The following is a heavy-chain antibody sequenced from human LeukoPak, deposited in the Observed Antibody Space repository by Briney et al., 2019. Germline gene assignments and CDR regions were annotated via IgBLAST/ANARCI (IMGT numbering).Heavy chain of an antibody. J-gene: IGHJ4*02. V-gene: IGHV4-59*08. CDR2: IYYSGST. CDR3: ARHGSYTSGSYCFDY. D-gene: IGHD3-10*01. CDR1: GGSISSYY. Sequence: SETLSLTCTVSGGSISSYYWSWIRQPPGKGLEWVGYIYYSGSTNYRHSLKSRVTISVDTSKNQFSLKLTSVTAADTAVYYCARHGSYTSGSYCFDYWGQGTLVTVSA.